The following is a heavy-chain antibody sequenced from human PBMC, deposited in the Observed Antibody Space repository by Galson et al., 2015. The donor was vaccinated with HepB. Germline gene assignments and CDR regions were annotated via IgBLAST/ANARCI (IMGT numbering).Heavy chain of an antibody. J-gene: IGHJ6*03. CDR2: FDPEEGET. CDR3: ATGITIFGVVIDRDYYYMDV. D-gene: IGHD3-3*01. V-gene: IGHV1-24*01. CDR1: GYTLTELS. Sequence: SVKVSCKVSGYTLTELSMHWVRQAPGKGLGWMGGFDPEEGETICAQKFQGRVTMTEDTSTDTAYMELSSLRSEDTAVYYCATGITIFGVVIDRDYYYMDVWGKGTTVTVSS.